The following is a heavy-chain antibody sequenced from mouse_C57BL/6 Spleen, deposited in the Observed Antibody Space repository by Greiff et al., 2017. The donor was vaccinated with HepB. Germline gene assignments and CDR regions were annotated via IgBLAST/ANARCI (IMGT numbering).Heavy chain of an antibody. D-gene: IGHD1-1*01. V-gene: IGHV1-54*01. Sequence: QVQLQQSGAELVRPGTSVKVSCKASGYAFTNYLIEWVKQRPGQGLEWIGVINPGSGGTNYNEKFKGKATLTADKSSSTAYMQLSSLTSEDSAVYFCARGLRSYAMDYWGQGTSVTVSS. CDR2: INPGSGGT. J-gene: IGHJ4*01. CDR1: GYAFTNYL. CDR3: ARGLRSYAMDY.